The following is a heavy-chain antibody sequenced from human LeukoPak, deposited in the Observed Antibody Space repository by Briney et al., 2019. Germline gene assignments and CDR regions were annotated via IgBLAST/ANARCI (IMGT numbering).Heavy chain of an antibody. CDR1: GFTFSSFP. D-gene: IGHD3-10*01. CDR2: ISFDGTYS. Sequence: GGSLRLSCAASGFTFSSFPMHWDRQAPGKGLEWVAVISFDGTYSSHTDSVKGRFTISRDNAKNSLYLQMNSLRAEDTAVYYCAASITMFDYWGQGTLVTVSS. CDR3: AASITMFDY. J-gene: IGHJ4*02. V-gene: IGHV3-30-3*01.